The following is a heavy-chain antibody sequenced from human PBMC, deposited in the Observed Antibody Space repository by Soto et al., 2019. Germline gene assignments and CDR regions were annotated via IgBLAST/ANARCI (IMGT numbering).Heavy chain of an antibody. CDR3: AREVKDRGYDPPLNYYYYSMDV. J-gene: IGHJ6*03. CDR1: GGTFSSYT. V-gene: IGHV1-69*04. CDR2: IIPILGIA. D-gene: IGHD5-12*01. Sequence: SVKVSCKASGGTFSSYTISWVRQAPGQGLERMGRIIPILGIANYTQKIQGRVTITADKSTSTAYMELSSLRSEDTAVYYCAREVKDRGYDPPLNYYYYSMDVWGKGTTVTVSS.